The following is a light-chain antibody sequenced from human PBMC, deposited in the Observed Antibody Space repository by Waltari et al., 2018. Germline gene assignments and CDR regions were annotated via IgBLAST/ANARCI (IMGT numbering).Light chain of an antibody. Sequence: QSALTQPASVSGSPGQSITISCTGTSSDVGGYNYVSWYQQHPGKAPKLMIYEVSNRPSGVSNRFSVSKSGNPASLTISGLQAEDEADYYCSSYTSSSTLAFGGGTKLTVL. CDR3: SSYTSSSTLA. J-gene: IGLJ2*01. CDR1: SSDVGGYNY. CDR2: EVS. V-gene: IGLV2-14*01.